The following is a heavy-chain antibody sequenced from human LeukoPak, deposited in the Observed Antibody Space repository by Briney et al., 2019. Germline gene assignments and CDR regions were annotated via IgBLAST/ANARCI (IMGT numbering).Heavy chain of an antibody. Sequence: PSQTLSLTCTVSGGSISSGDYYWSWIRQPPGKGLEWIGYIYYSGSTNYNPSLKSRVTISVDTSKNQFSLKLSSVTAADTAVYYCARAHPSSNRAFVWGQGTTVTVSS. V-gene: IGHV4-30-4*01. CDR2: IYYSGST. J-gene: IGHJ6*02. CDR3: ARAHPSSNRAFV. D-gene: IGHD4-4*01. CDR1: GGSISSGDYY.